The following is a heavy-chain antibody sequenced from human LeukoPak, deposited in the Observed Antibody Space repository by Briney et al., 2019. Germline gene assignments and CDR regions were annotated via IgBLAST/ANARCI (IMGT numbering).Heavy chain of an antibody. J-gene: IGHJ4*02. V-gene: IGHV3-11*01. CDR1: GFTFSDYY. Sequence: GGFLRLSCAASGFTFSDYYMNWIRQAPGKGLEWVSYISSSGSSIYYADSVKGRFTISRDNAKNSLYLQMNSLRAEDTAVYYCARGYYDSSGTPHFNYWGQGTLVTVSS. CDR3: ARGYYDSSGTPHFNY. D-gene: IGHD3-22*01. CDR2: ISSSGSSI.